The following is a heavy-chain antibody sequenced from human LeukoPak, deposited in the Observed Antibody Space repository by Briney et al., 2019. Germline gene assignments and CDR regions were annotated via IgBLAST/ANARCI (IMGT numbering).Heavy chain of an antibody. CDR2: INSDGSST. J-gene: IGHJ4*02. D-gene: IGHD2-8*02. V-gene: IGHV3-74*01. CDR3: ARVYGYYYFDY. Sequence: GGSLRLSCAASGFTFSSYWMHWVRRAPGKGLVWVSRINSDGSSTSYADSVKGRFTISRDNAKNTLYLQMNSLRAEDTAVYYCARVYGYYYFDYWGQGTLATVSS. CDR1: GFTFSSYW.